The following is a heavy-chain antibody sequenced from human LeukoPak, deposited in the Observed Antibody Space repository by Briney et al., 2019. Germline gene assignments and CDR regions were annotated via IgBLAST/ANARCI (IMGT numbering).Heavy chain of an antibody. V-gene: IGHV4-38-2*01. J-gene: IGHJ4*02. CDR1: GFSISNGYY. Sequence: SETLPLTCAVSGFSISNGYYWGWIRQPPGQGLEWIGSIYHSGSTYYSPSLTSRVTISIDTSKNQFSLKLSSVTAADTAVYYCARLPYSSNWYYFDYWGQGALVTVSS. CDR2: IYHSGST. D-gene: IGHD6-13*01. CDR3: ARLPYSSNWYYFDY.